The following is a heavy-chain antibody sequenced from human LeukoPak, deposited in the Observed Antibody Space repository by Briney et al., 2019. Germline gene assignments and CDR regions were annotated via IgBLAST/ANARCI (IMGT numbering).Heavy chain of an antibody. V-gene: IGHV3-66*01. CDR1: GFTFSSYA. J-gene: IGHJ4*02. Sequence: AGGSLRLSCAASGFTFSSYAMSWVRQAPGKGLEWVSVIYSGGSTYYADSVKGRFTISRDNSKNTLYLQMNSLRAEDTAVYYCARDTTYYDSSGYYSYYWGQGTLVTVSS. D-gene: IGHD3-22*01. CDR3: ARDTTYYDSSGYYSYY. CDR2: IYSGGST.